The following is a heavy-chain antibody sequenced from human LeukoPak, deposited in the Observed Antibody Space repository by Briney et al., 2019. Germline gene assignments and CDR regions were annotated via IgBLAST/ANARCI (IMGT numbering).Heavy chain of an antibody. CDR3: ARDGTVTAGPFDP. CDR1: GIPFSSFD. CDR2: IWYDGSNK. V-gene: IGHV3-33*01. J-gene: IGHJ5*02. Sequence: PGGSLRLSCAAPGIPFSSFDMHWLRQAPGKGLEWVAFIWYDGSNKYYADSVKGRFTISRDNSKNTLYLQMNSLTAEDTAVYYCARDGTVTAGPFDPWGGGTLVTVSS. D-gene: IGHD4-17*01.